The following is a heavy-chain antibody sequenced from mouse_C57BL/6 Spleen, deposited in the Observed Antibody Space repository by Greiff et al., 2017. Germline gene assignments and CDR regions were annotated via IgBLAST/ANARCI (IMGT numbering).Heavy chain of an antibody. D-gene: IGHD1-1*01. CDR1: GYSFTDYN. CDR3: ARLHYVSSYGYFDV. J-gene: IGHJ1*03. CDR2: INPNYGTT. Sequence: VQLQQSGPALVKPGASVKISCKASGYSFTDYNMNWVKQSNGKSLEWIGVINPNYGTTSYKQKFKGNATLTVDQSSSTAYMQLNSLPSEDSAVDYCARLHYVSSYGYFDVWGTGTTVTVSS. V-gene: IGHV1-39*01.